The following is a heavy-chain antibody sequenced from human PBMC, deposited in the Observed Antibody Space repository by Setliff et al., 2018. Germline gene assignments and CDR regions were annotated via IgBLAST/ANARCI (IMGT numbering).Heavy chain of an antibody. CDR1: GGSISSGGYY. CDR2: IYYSAST. V-gene: IGHV4-31*01. J-gene: IGHJ3*02. D-gene: IGHD1-26*01. CDR3: ARCSGSYDAFDI. Sequence: SETLSLTCTVSGGSISSGGYYWSWIRQHPGMGLEWIGYIYYSASTYHNPSLKTLVTISVDTSKNQFSLKLSSVTAADTAVYYCARCSGSYDAFDIWGQGTMVTVSS.